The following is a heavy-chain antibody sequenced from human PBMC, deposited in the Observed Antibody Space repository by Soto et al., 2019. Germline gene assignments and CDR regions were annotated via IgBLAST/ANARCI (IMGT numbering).Heavy chain of an antibody. J-gene: IGHJ4*02. V-gene: IGHV3-23*01. Sequence: EVQLLESGGGLVQPGGSLRLSCAASGFTFSSYAMRWVRQAPVKGLEWVSAISGSGDSTYYADSVKGRFTISRDNSKNTLYLQMNSLRDEDTTVYYCARRGSGSYYDYWGQGTLVTVSS. CDR2: ISGSGDST. CDR1: GFTFSSYA. CDR3: ARRGSGSYYDY. D-gene: IGHD1-26*01.